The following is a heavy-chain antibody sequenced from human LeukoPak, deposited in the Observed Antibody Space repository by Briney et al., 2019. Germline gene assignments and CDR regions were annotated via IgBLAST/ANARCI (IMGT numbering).Heavy chain of an antibody. J-gene: IGHJ4*02. D-gene: IGHD6-19*01. Sequence: GESLKISCNGSGYXFTSYWICWVRQMPGKGLEWMGIIYPGDSDTRYSPPFQGQVTISADKSISTAYLQWSSLKASDTAMYYCARPDSSGWYRIDYWGQGTLVTVSS. CDR1: GYXFTSYW. V-gene: IGHV5-51*01. CDR2: IYPGDSDT. CDR3: ARPDSSGWYRIDY.